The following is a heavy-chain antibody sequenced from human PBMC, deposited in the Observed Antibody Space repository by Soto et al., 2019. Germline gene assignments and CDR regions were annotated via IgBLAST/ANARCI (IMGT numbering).Heavy chain of an antibody. J-gene: IGHJ5*02. Sequence: LSLTCAVSGGSITSANWWTWVRQPPGGGLEWIGEISHSGITNYKASLKSRVTMSVDKTKNDVSLKLTSVTAADTAVYYCARVLRGWFDPWGQGTPVTVSS. CDR2: ISHSGIT. V-gene: IGHV4-4*02. CDR1: GGSITSANW. CDR3: ARVLRGWFDP.